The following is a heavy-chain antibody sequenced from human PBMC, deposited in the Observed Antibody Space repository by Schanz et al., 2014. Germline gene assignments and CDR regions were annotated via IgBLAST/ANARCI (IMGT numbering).Heavy chain of an antibody. CDR2: IRDDGSNK. Sequence: VQLVEAGGGVVQPGGSLRLSCAASGFTFSSSGMHWVRQAPGKGVGWEAFIRDDGSNKYYADSVKGRFTISRDNSKNTLYLQMKSLRAEDTAVDYCTTGVYDSGTYWGQGTLVTVSS. V-gene: IGHV3-30*02. J-gene: IGHJ4*02. CDR1: GFTFSSSG. D-gene: IGHD4-17*01. CDR3: TTGVYDSGTY.